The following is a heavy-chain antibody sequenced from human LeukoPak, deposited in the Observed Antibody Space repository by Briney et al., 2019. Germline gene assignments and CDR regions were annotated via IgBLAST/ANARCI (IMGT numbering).Heavy chain of an antibody. D-gene: IGHD6-13*01. CDR1: GYTFTSSD. CDR2: MNPNSGNT. J-gene: IGHJ5*02. Sequence: GASVKVSCKASGYTFTSSDINWVRQATGQGLEWMGWMNPNSGNTGYAQKFQGRVTMTRNTSISTAYMELSSVTAADTAVYFCARAYSSSWYFNWFDPWGQGTLVTVSS. V-gene: IGHV1-8*01. CDR3: ARAYSSSWYFNWFDP.